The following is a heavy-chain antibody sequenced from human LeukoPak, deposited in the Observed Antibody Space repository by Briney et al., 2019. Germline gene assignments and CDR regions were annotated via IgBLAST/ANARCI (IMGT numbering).Heavy chain of an antibody. CDR2: ISGSGRTT. Sequence: GGSLRLSCAASGFGFNNHAISWVRQASGKGLEWISAISGSGRTTEYADSVKGRFTVSRDNAQNTVSLQMNRLRVADTGTYYCATTFMVTRYIDSWGQGIQVTVSS. CDR3: ATTFMVTRYIDS. CDR1: GFGFNNHA. D-gene: IGHD5-18*01. J-gene: IGHJ4*02. V-gene: IGHV3-23*01.